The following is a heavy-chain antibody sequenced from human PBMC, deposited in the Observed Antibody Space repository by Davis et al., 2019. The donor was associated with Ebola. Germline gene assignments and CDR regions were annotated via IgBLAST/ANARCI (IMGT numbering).Heavy chain of an antibody. J-gene: IGHJ4*02. CDR1: GFTFSSHW. Sequence: GESLKISCAASGFTFSSHWMHWVRQAPGKGLVWVSRISNDGSSTYYADSVKGRFTISRDNAKNTLYLQMNSLRAEDTAVYYCADSWLPTSHWGQGTLVTVSS. CDR2: ISNDGSST. D-gene: IGHD6-19*01. CDR3: ADSWLPTSH. V-gene: IGHV3-74*01.